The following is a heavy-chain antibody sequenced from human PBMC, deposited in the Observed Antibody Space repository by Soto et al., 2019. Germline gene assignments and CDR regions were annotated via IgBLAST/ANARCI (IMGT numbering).Heavy chain of an antibody. V-gene: IGHV1-8*01. J-gene: IGHJ4*02. CDR2: MNPNSGNT. Sequence: QVQLVQSGAEVKKPGASVKVSCKASGYTFTSYDINWVRQATGQGLEWMGWMNPNSGNTGYAQKFQGRVTMTRNTSISTAYMELSSMRSEDTAVYYCARGRGYSYGYMRLAAAGFDYWGQGTLVTVSS. CDR1: GYTFTSYD. CDR3: ARGRGYSYGYMRLAAAGFDY. D-gene: IGHD5-18*01.